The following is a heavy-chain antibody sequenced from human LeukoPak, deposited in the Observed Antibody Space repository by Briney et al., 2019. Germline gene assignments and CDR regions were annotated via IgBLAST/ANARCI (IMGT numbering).Heavy chain of an antibody. Sequence: GGSLRLSCAASGFRFRDYAMSWVRQAPGKGLGWVSAISGTGASTYYADSVKGRFTISRDNSKNTLYLQMNSLRAEDTAVYYCARVGFLDQDYFDYWGQGTLVTVSS. CDR3: ARVGFLDQDYFDY. CDR1: GFRFRDYA. CDR2: ISGTGAST. D-gene: IGHD1-26*01. V-gene: IGHV3-23*01. J-gene: IGHJ4*02.